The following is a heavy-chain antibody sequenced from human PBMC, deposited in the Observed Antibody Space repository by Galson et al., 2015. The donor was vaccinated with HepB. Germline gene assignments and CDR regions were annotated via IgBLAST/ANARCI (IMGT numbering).Heavy chain of an antibody. D-gene: IGHD3-10*01. Sequence: ETLSLTCAVYGGSFSGYYWSWIRQPPGKGLEWIGEINHSGSTNYHPSLKSRVTISVDTSKNQFSLKLSSVTAADTAVYYCARRWYYYGSGSLGPRKGNFDYWGQGTLVTVSS. CDR1: GGSFSGYY. V-gene: IGHV4-34*01. CDR2: INHSGST. J-gene: IGHJ4*02. CDR3: ARRWYYYGSGSLGPRKGNFDY.